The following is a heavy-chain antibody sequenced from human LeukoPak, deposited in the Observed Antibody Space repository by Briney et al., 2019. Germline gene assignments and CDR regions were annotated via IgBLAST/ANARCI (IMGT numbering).Heavy chain of an antibody. Sequence: ASVSVSCKSSGYTFTTSGISWVRQAPGQGVEGMGWIIPYNGDTQYAQTLQGRLTLTTDTSATTVYMELGSLQSDDTAVYYCAREGQQWLVPSYFDYWGQGTLVTVSS. V-gene: IGHV1-18*01. CDR1: GYTFTTSG. CDR3: AREGQQWLVPSYFDY. CDR2: IIPYNGDT. D-gene: IGHD6-19*01. J-gene: IGHJ4*02.